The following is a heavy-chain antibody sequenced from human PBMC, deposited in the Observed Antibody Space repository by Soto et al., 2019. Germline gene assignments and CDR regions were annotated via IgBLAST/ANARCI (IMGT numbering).Heavy chain of an antibody. CDR3: AREGGGSLTYYYDSSGYPGAFDI. D-gene: IGHD3-22*01. Sequence: ASVKVSCKASGYTFTSYYMHWVRQAPGQGLEWMGIINPSGGSTSYAQKFQGRVTMTRDTSTSTVYMELSSLRSEDTAVYYCAREGGGSLTYYYDSSGYPGAFDIWGQGTMVPVSS. CDR1: GYTFTSYY. V-gene: IGHV1-46*03. J-gene: IGHJ3*02. CDR2: INPSGGST.